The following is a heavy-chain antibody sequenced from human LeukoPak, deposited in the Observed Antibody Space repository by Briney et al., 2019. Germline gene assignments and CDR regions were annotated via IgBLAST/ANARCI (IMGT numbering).Heavy chain of an antibody. CDR1: GGSISSYY. D-gene: IGHD2-2*01. V-gene: IGHV4-59*01. CDR3: ARARYANAWYAFDI. CDR2: IYYSGST. Sequence: SETLSLTCTVSGGSISSYYWSWIRQPPGKGLEWIGYIYYSGSTNYNPSLKSRVTISVDTSKNQFSLKLTSVTAADTAVYYCARARYANAWYAFDIWGHGTMVTVSS. J-gene: IGHJ3*02.